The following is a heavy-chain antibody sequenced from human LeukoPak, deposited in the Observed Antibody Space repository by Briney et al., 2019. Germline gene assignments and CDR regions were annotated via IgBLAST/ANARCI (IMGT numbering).Heavy chain of an antibody. CDR3: AKDRGSAFDY. CDR1: GFTFSSYG. D-gene: IGHD1-26*01. Sequence: PGGSLRLSCAASGFTFSSYGMHWVRQAPGKGLEWVAFIRYDGSSKYYADSVKGRFTISRDNSKYTLYLQMNSLRAEDTAVYYCAKDRGSAFDYWGQGTLVTVSS. J-gene: IGHJ4*02. CDR2: IRYDGSSK. V-gene: IGHV3-30*02.